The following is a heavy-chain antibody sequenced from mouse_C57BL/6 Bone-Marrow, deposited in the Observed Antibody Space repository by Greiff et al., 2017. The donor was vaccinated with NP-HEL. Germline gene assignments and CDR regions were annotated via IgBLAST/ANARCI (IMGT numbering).Heavy chain of an antibody. V-gene: IGHV7-3*01. CDR3: ARGDDSDY. D-gene: IGHD2-4*01. CDR2: IRNKANGYTT. CDR1: GFTFTDYY. J-gene: IGHJ2*01. Sequence: EVQVVESGGGLVQPGGSLSLSCAASGFTFTDYYMSWVRQPPGKALAWLGFIRNKANGYTTEYSASVKGRVTISRDNSQSILYLQMNALRAEDSATYYCARGDDSDYWGQGTTLTVSS.